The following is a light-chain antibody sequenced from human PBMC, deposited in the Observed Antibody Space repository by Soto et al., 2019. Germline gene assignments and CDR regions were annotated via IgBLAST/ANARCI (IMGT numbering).Light chain of an antibody. CDR1: QSVPKNY. CDR2: DAS. CDR3: QQCSTSPLT. J-gene: IGKJ4*01. Sequence: EIVLTQAPGTLSLSPGERATLSCRASQSVPKNYLAWYQQKPGQAPRLLIHDASSRAPSIPDRFSGSGSGTDFTLTISRLEPEDFAVYYCQQCSTSPLTFGGGTKVEIK. V-gene: IGKV3-20*01.